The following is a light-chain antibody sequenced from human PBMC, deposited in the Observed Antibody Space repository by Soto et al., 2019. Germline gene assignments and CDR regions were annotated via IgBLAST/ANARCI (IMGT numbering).Light chain of an antibody. CDR1: QSVTSDY. Sequence: DIVLTQSPGTLSLSAGERATLSCRASQSVTSDYLAWYQQKPGQAPRLLIYDVSTRATGIPDRFSASGSGTDFTLAINRLEPEDFALYYCQHSDTSSWTFGQGTRVESK. CDR3: QHSDTSSWT. V-gene: IGKV3-20*01. J-gene: IGKJ1*01. CDR2: DVS.